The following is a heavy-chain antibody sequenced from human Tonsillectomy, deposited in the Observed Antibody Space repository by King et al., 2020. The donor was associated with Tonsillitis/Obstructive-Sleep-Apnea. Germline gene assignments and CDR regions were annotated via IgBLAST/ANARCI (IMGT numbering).Heavy chain of an antibody. J-gene: IGHJ4*02. CDR1: GFTFGDYA. CDR2: IRNKDYGGTT. D-gene: IGHD3-16*02. CDR3: TRDNDYIWGSYRPRFDY. V-gene: IGHV3-49*05. Sequence: VQLVESGGGLVKPGRSLRLSCTTSGFTFGDYAMSWFRQAPGKGLEGGGFIRNKDYGGTTKYAAFVKGRFIISRDDSKSIAYLQMNSLKTEDTAVYYCTRDNDYIWGSYRPRFDYWGQGTLVTVSS.